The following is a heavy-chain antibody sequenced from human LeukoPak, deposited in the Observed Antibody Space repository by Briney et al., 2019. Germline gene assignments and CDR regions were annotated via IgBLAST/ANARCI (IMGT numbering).Heavy chain of an antibody. CDR3: TKDYKAED. CDR2: ISASGDAT. Sequence: AGGSLRLSCVTSGFTFNTYAMTWVRQAPGKGLEWVSVISASGDATNYADSVKGRFTVSRDNSKNTLFLQMNRLRADDTAVYYCTKDYKAEDWGQGTRVTVSS. J-gene: IGHJ4*02. CDR1: GFTFNTYA. D-gene: IGHD1-1*01. V-gene: IGHV3-23*01.